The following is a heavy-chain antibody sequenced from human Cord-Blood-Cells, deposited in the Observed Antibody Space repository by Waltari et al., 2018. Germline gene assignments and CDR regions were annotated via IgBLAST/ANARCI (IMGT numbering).Heavy chain of an antibody. V-gene: IGHV1-24*01. Sequence: QVQLVQSGAEVKKPGASVKVSCKVSGYTLTELSMHWVRRASRKGLEWMGGFDPEDDETIYAQKFQGRVTMTEDTSTDTAYMELSSLRSEDTAVYYCATSRPEPSGSYLVDYWGQGTLVTVSS. CDR2: FDPEDDET. J-gene: IGHJ4*02. CDR1: GYTLTELS. D-gene: IGHD3-10*01. CDR3: ATSRPEPSGSYLVDY.